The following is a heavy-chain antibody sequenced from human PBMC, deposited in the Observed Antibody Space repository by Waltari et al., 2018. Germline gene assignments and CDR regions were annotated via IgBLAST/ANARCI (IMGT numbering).Heavy chain of an antibody. D-gene: IGHD4-17*01. CDR2: INQSVTT. V-gene: IGHV4-34*01. Sequence: QVQLQQWGAGLLKPSETLSLTCAVYGGSFSGYCWSWLRQSPGKGLEGIGEINQSVTTNYNPSLKSRVTTSVDTSKNQFSLKLSSVTAADTAVYYCARGPMLDYGANSGHYYYGMDVWGQGTTVTVSS. J-gene: IGHJ6*02. CDR3: ARGPMLDYGANSGHYYYGMDV. CDR1: GGSFSGYC.